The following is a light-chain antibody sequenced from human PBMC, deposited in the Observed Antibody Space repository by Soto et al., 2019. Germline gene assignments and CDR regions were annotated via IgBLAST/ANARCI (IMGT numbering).Light chain of an antibody. CDR1: QDISTY. CDR3: QQLDSDPPWM. CDR2: LAS. Sequence: IHLTQSPSSLSSSVGDRVTITCRASQDISTYLAWYQQSPGRAPKLLIYLASNLHTGVPSRFSGSGSGTEFTLTISGLQPEDVATYYCQQLDSDPPWMFGQGTRVEIK. V-gene: IGKV1-9*01. J-gene: IGKJ1*01.